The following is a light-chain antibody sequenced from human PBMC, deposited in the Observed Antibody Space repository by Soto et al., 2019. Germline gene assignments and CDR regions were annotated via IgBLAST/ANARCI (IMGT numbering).Light chain of an antibody. CDR2: DDN. J-gene: IGLJ1*01. CDR3: GSWDSSLSAYV. Sequence: QSVMTQPPSVSAAPGQKVTISCSGSSSNIGGNSVSWYQQLPGTAPKLLIYDDNKRPSGIPDRFSGPKSGTSATLGITGFQTGDEADYYCGSWDSSLSAYVVGTGTKLTVL. V-gene: IGLV1-51*01. CDR1: SSNIGGNS.